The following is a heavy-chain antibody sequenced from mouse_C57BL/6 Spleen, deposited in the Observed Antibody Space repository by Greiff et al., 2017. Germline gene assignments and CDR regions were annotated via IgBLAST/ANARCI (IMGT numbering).Heavy chain of an antibody. V-gene: IGHV1-80*01. CDR1: GYAFSSYW. D-gene: IGHD3-2*02. CDR3: ARKAQAWYFDV. J-gene: IGHJ1*03. Sequence: VKLVESGAELVKPGASVKISCKASGYAFSSYWMNWVKQRPGKGLEWIGQIYPGDGDTNYNGKFKGKATLTADKSSSTAYMQLSSLTSEDSAVYFCARKAQAWYFDVWGTGTTVTVSS. CDR2: IYPGDGDT.